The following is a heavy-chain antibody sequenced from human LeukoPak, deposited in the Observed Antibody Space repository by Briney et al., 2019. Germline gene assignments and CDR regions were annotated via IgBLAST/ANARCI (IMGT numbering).Heavy chain of an antibody. J-gene: IGHJ4*02. CDR3: ARDTKN. CDR2: TYSGGST. CDR1: GFTVGTNY. Sequence: GGSLRLSCAASGFTVGTNYMSWVRQAPGKGLEWVSITYSGGSTYYADSVKGRFTISRDNSKNTLYLQMNSLGAEDTAIYYCARDTKNWGQGTLVTVSS. V-gene: IGHV3-53*01. D-gene: IGHD1-1*01.